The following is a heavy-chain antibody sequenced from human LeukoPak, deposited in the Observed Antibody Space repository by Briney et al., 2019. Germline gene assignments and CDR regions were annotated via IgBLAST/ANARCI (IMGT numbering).Heavy chain of an antibody. V-gene: IGHV3-21*01. D-gene: IGHD6-13*01. J-gene: IGHJ5*02. Sequence: GGSLRLSCAASGFTFSSYSMNWVRQAPGKGLEWVSSISSSSNYIYYADSVKGRFTISRDNAKNSLYLQMNSLRAEDTAVYYCATDSSWYNWFDPWGQGTLVTVSS. CDR1: GFTFSSYS. CDR3: ATDSSWYNWFDP. CDR2: ISSSSNYI.